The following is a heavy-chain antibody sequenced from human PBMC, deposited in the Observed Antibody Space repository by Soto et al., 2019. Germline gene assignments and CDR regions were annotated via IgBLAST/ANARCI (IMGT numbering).Heavy chain of an antibody. CDR3: ARDRYYGGADF. CDR2: IYYSGST. CDR1: GGSVSSGSYY. Sequence: SETLSLTCTVSGGSVSSGSYYWSWIRQPPGKGLEWIGYIYYSGSTNYNPSLRSRVTISVDTSKNLFSLKLTSVTAADTAVYYCARDRYYGGADFWGQGTLVTVSS. D-gene: IGHD3-10*01. V-gene: IGHV4-61*01. J-gene: IGHJ4*02.